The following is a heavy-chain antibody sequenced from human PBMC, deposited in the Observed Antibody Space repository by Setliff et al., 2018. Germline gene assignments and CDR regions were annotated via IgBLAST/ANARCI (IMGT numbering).Heavy chain of an antibody. CDR3: ARVSGFLYIDV. Sequence: SETLSLTCTVSGDSISSRTYYWTWIRQPAGKGLEWIGHWYTSGITNYNPSLKSQVTISVDTSKNQFSLSLSSVTAADTAVYYCARVSGFLYIDVWGKGTTVTVS. CDR1: GDSISSRTYY. V-gene: IGHV4-61*09. CDR2: WYTSGIT. D-gene: IGHD3-3*01. J-gene: IGHJ6*03.